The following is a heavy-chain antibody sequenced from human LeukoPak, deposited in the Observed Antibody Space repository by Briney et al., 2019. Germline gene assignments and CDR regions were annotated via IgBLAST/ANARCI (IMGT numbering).Heavy chain of an antibody. CDR3: TRGQVGATMSDYYYYMDV. V-gene: IGHV3-49*04. Sequence: GGSLRLSCTASGFTFGDYAMSWVRQAPGKGLEGGGFIRSKAYGGTTEYAASVKGRFTISRDDSKSIAYLQMNRLKTEDTAVYYCTRGQVGATMSDYYYYMDVWGPGTLVTVSS. CDR1: GFTFGDYA. CDR2: IRSKAYGGTT. J-gene: IGHJ6*03. D-gene: IGHD1-26*01.